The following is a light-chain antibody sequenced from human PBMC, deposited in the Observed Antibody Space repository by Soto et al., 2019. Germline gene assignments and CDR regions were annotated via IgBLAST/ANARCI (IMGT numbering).Light chain of an antibody. V-gene: IGKV3-15*01. Sequence: DIVMTQSPATLSMSPGERATLSCRASQTINNNLAWNQQKPGQAPRLLIYGAYTRATGIPDRFSGSGSGTEFTLTISSLQSEDFAVYYCQQYGKWPWTFGQGTKVEIK. CDR3: QQYGKWPWT. CDR2: GAY. CDR1: QTINNN. J-gene: IGKJ1*01.